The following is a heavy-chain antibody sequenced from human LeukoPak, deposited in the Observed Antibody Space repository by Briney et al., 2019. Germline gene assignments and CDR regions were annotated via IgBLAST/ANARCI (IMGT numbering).Heavy chain of an antibody. D-gene: IGHD3-22*01. V-gene: IGHV3-66*01. CDR1: GFTLSSSY. Sequence: GGSLRLSCAASGFTLSSSYMSWVRQAPGKRLESVSVIYSGGSTYYADSVKGRFAISRDNSQNTLYLQMNSLRAEDTAVYYCARGSHYDSSGFTLFDLWGRGTMVTVSS. J-gene: IGHJ2*01. CDR3: ARGSHYDSSGFTLFDL. CDR2: IYSGGST.